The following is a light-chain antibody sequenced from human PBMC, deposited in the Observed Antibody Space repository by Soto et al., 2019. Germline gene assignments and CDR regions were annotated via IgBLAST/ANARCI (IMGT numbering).Light chain of an antibody. CDR3: QQSYNSPQT. CDR1: QPICDY. V-gene: IGKV1-39*01. J-gene: IGKJ1*01. CDR2: AAS. Sequence: PSSLSPSVGDIVTITCRTSQPICDYLNWYQLKPGKPPRLLIYAASSLQSGVPSRFSGSGSGTDFTLTISSLQPEDFATYSCQQSYNSPQTFGRGTMVDVK.